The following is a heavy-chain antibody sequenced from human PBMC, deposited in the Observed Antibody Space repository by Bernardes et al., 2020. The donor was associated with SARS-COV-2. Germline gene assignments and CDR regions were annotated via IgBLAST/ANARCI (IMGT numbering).Heavy chain of an antibody. CDR3: ARLPQGNHILRYFDV. CDR1: GYTFPSYC. D-gene: IGHD1-1*01. CDR2: ICPDYSTAESSV. V-gene: IGHV5-51*01. J-gene: IGHJ4*02. Sequence: GESLKISCETSGYTFPSYCIGWVRQMSGKGLEWMGVICPDYSTAESSVTYGPSFQGQVTISADVSIGTAYLHLDSLKTSDTAIYYCARLPQGNHILRYFDVWSKGTLLTISS.